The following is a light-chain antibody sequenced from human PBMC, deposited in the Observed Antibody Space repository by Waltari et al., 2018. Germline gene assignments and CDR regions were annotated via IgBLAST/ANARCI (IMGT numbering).Light chain of an antibody. CDR3: GTWDSSLSGAV. J-gene: IGLJ7*01. CDR2: ENN. Sequence: QSVLTQPPSVSAAPGQRVTISCSGGSSNIGYNYVSWYRQFPGKSPKLLIYENNGRPSGIPGRFSGSKSGTSATLDITGLQAGDDADYYCGTWDSSLSGAVFGGGTHLTVL. V-gene: IGLV1-51*02. CDR1: SSNIGYNY.